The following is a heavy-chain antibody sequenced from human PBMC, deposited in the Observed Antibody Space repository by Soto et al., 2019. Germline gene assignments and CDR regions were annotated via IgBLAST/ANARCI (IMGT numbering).Heavy chain of an antibody. V-gene: IGHV4-30-4*01. Sequence: SETLSLTCTVSGGSISSGDYYWSWIRQPPGKGLEWIGYIYYSGSTYYNPSLKSRVTISVDTSKNQFSLKLSSVTTADTAVYYCARGFPGAAYYYYGMDVWGQGTTVTVSS. D-gene: IGHD3-10*01. CDR2: IYYSGST. CDR3: ARGFPGAAYYYYGMDV. J-gene: IGHJ6*02. CDR1: GGSISSGDYY.